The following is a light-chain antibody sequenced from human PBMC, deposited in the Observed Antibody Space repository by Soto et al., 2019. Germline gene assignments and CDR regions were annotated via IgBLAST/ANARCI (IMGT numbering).Light chain of an antibody. CDR3: SSYTSSSTLYV. J-gene: IGLJ1*01. CDR2: EVN. CDR1: SSDVGGYTY. V-gene: IGLV2-14*01. Sequence: QSALTQPASVSGSPRQSITISCTGASSDVGGYTYVSWYQQQPGKAPKLMIYEVNNRPSGVSNRFSGSKSGNTASLTISGLQVEDEADYYCSSYTSSSTLYVFGTGTKVTVL.